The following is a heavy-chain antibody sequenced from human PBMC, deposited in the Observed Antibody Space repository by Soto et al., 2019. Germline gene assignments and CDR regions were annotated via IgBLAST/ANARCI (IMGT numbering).Heavy chain of an antibody. CDR2: ISAYNGNT. CDR3: ARELAVAGAPNDP. CDR1: GYTFTSYG. V-gene: IGHV1-18*01. D-gene: IGHD6-19*01. J-gene: IGHJ5*02. Sequence: SVNVSCTASGYTFTSYGISWVRQAPGQGLEWMGWISAYNGNTNYAQKLQGRVTMTTDTSTSTAYMELRSLRSDDTAVYYCARELAVAGAPNDPWGQGTLVTVSS.